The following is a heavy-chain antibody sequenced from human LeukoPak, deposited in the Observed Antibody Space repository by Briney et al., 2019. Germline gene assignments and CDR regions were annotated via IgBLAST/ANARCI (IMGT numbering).Heavy chain of an antibody. D-gene: IGHD5-12*01. CDR2: ISHDGSKT. V-gene: IGHV3-30*03. Sequence: PGRSLRLSCAASGFTFLSYGMHWVRQAPGKGLEWVAIISHDGSKTHYGDSVKGRFTISRDDAKNSLYLQMNSLRGEDTVVYYCARGAVATTFDFWGQGTLVTVSS. J-gene: IGHJ4*02. CDR1: GFTFLSYG. CDR3: ARGAVATTFDF.